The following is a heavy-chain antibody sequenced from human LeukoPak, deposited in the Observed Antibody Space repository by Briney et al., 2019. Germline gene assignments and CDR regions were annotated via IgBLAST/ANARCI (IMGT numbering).Heavy chain of an antibody. J-gene: IGHJ4*02. CDR3: ARHGGDGGLSHPHFYY. Sequence: SETLSLTRAVSRYSISSGYYWGWIRQPPGKGLEWIGSIYHSGSTYYNPSLRSRVTISVDTSKNQFSLKLSSVTAADTAVYYRARHGGDGGLSHPHFYYWGEGTLVTVSS. CDR2: IYHSGST. V-gene: IGHV4-38-2*01. D-gene: IGHD3-16*01. CDR1: RYSISSGYY.